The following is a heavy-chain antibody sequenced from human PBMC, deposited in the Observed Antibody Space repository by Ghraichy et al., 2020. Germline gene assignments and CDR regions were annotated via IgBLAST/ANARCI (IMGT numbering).Heavy chain of an antibody. CDR1: GGSISNINW. CDR3: VNNGYYSLEY. D-gene: IGHD3-22*01. CDR2: IHLSGGA. J-gene: IGHJ4*02. Sequence: EALNISCAVSGGSISNINWWSWVRQPPGKGLEWIGQIHLSGGANYNPSLKSRVTISIDKSKNQLSLKLNSVTAADTAVYYCVNNGYYSLEYWGQGTLVTVSS. V-gene: IGHV4-4*02.